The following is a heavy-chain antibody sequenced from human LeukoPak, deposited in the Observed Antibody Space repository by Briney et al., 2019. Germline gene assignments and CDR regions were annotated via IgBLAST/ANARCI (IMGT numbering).Heavy chain of an antibody. Sequence: PGGSLRLSCAASGFSFSTYAMHWVRQAPGKGLEWVAVIWYDGSNKYYADSVKGRFTISRDNSKNTLYLQMNSLRAEDTAVYYCSTVPQYNLYYFGYWGQGTLVTVSS. CDR1: GFSFSTYA. D-gene: IGHD1-14*01. V-gene: IGHV3-33*01. J-gene: IGHJ4*02. CDR2: IWYDGSNK. CDR3: STVPQYNLYYFGY.